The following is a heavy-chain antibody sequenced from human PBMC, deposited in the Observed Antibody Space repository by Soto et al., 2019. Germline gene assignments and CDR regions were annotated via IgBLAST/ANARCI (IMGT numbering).Heavy chain of an antibody. V-gene: IGHV4-4*01. CDR1: GYTFSSYYL. CDR2: NFRSGST. D-gene: IGHD6-19*01. CDR3: SGGRGRYSIGWSCFDV. J-gene: IGHJ5*02. Sequence: LYLSCGGSGYTFSSYYLCTLLHQPARKLLEWVGVNFRSGSTNYTPSLEGRVTISVDKSMNPFYLPLTTVTAADTAVYFCSGGRGRYSIGWSCFDVWGQGTLVTVSS.